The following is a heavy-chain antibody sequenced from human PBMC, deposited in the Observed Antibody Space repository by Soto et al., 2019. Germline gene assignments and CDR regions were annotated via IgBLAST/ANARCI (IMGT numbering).Heavy chain of an antibody. CDR1: GGSFSNFG. D-gene: IGHD5-12*01. J-gene: IGHJ4*02. CDR2: IVPVFGRP. CDR3: AREGSGYNF. Sequence: SVKVSCKASGGSFSNFGISWVRQAPGQGLEWMGGIVPVFGRPNYAQRFRGRLAITADESTGTGYMELISLRSDDTAVYYCAREGSGYNFWGQGTQVTVSS. V-gene: IGHV1-69*13.